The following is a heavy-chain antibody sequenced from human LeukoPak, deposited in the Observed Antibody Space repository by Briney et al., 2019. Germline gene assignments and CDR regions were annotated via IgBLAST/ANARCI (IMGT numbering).Heavy chain of an antibody. CDR2: IYTSGST. Sequence: SETLSLTCTVSGGSISSYYWSWIRQPAGKGLEWIGRIYTSGSTNYNPSLKSRVTMSVDTSKNQFSLKLSSVTAADTAVYYCAREPQLELRLALDYWGQGTLVTVSS. CDR3: AREPQLELRLALDY. D-gene: IGHD1-7*01. V-gene: IGHV4-4*07. J-gene: IGHJ4*02. CDR1: GGSISSYY.